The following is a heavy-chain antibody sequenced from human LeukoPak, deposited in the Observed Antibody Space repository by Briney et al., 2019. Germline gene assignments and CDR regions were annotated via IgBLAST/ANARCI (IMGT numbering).Heavy chain of an antibody. V-gene: IGHV3-21*01. D-gene: IGHD5-24*01. CDR3: ARGTDGYNYDQTYYFGY. CDR1: GFTFSSYS. J-gene: IGHJ4*02. Sequence: PGGSLRLSCAASGFTFSSYSMNWVRQAPGKGLEWVSSISSSSSYIYYADSVKGRFTISRDNDKNSLYLQINSLRAEDTAVYYCARGTDGYNYDQTYYFGYWGQGTLVTVSS. CDR2: ISSSSSYI.